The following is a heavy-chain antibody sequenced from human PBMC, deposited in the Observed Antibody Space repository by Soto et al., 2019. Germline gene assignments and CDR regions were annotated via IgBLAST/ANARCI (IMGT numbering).Heavy chain of an antibody. V-gene: IGHV1-8*01. CDR3: ARGPISWYSSSYGAYYYYMGV. J-gene: IGHJ6*03. Sequence: QVQLVQSGAEVKKPGASVKVSCKASGYTFTSYDINWVRQATGQGLEWMGWMNPNSGNTGYAQKFQGRVTMTRNTSVNTAYMALSSLRSEDTAVHYCARGPISWYSSSYGAYYYYMGVWGKGTTVTVSS. CDR1: GYTFTSYD. CDR2: MNPNSGNT. D-gene: IGHD6-6*01.